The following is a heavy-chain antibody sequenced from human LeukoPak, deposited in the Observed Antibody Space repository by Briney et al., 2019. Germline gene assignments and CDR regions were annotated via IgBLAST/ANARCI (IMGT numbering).Heavy chain of an antibody. D-gene: IGHD3-3*01. CDR2: ISSSSSTI. CDR1: GFTFSSYS. J-gene: IGHJ4*02. V-gene: IGHV3-48*01. CDR3: ARDDFIGFLEWPTTLFDY. Sequence: GGSLRLSCAASGFTFSSYSMNWVRQAPGKGLEWVSYISSSSSTIYYADSVKGRFTISRDNAKNSLYLQMNSLRAEDTAVYYCARDDFIGFLEWPTTLFDYWGQGTLVTVSS.